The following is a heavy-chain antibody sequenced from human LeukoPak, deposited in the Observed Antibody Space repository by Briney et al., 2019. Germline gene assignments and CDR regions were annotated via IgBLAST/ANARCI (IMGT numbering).Heavy chain of an antibody. CDR2: INPNNGGT. CDR3: ARGYALYSGRYIDFDY. V-gene: IGHV1-2*02. Sequence: GASVKASCKASGYTFTGHYMHWVRQAPGQGLEWMGWINPNNGGTNYAQKFQGRVTMTRDTSISTAYMELSRLRSDDTAVYYCARGYALYSGRYIDFDYWGQGTLVTVSS. D-gene: IGHD1-26*01. CDR1: GYTFTGHY. J-gene: IGHJ4*02.